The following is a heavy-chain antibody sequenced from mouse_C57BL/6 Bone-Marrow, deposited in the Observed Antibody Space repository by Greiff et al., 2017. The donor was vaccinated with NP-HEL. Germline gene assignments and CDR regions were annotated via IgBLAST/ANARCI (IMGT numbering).Heavy chain of an antibody. CDR3: AREFITTVGY. CDR1: GYTFTSYW. J-gene: IGHJ2*01. CDR2: IDPSDSYT. V-gene: IGHV1-50*01. Sequence: QVQLQQPGAELVKPGASVKLSCKASGYTFTSYWMQWVNQRPGQGLEWIGEIDPSDSYTNYNQKFKGKATLTVDTSSSTAYMQLSSLTSEDSAVYYCAREFITTVGYWGQGTTLTVSS. D-gene: IGHD1-1*01.